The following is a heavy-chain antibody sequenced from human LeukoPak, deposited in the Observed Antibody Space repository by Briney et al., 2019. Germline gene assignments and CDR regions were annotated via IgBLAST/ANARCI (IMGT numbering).Heavy chain of an antibody. V-gene: IGHV3-53*01. CDR3: ASGYDFWSGYPPAQYSMDV. J-gene: IGHJ6*02. Sequence: GGSLRLSCAASGFTVSSNYMSWVRQAPGKGLEWVSVIYSGGSTYYADSVKGRFTISRDKSNSTLFLQMNSLRAEDTAVYYCASGYDFWSGYPPAQYSMDVWGQGTTVTVSS. D-gene: IGHD3-3*01. CDR1: GFTVSSNY. CDR2: IYSGGST.